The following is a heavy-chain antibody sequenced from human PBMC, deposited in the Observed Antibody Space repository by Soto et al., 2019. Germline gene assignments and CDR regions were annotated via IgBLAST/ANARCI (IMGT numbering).Heavy chain of an antibody. D-gene: IGHD2-15*01. Sequence: QVPLVQSGAEVKKPGASVKVSCKASGYTFTGYYMHWVRQAPGQGLEWMGWINPNSGGTNYAQKFQGWVTMTRDTSISTAYMELSRLRSDDTAVYYCARVHCSGGSCYSTQHPNYYGMDVWGQGTTVTVSS. CDR3: ARVHCSGGSCYSTQHPNYYGMDV. CDR2: INPNSGGT. J-gene: IGHJ6*02. V-gene: IGHV1-2*04. CDR1: GYTFTGYY.